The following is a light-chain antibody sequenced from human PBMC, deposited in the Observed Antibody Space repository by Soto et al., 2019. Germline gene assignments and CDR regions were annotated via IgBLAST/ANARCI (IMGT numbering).Light chain of an antibody. V-gene: IGLV2-8*01. Sequence: QSALTQPPSASGSPGQSVAISCTGTSSDVGGYNYVSWYQQHPGNAPQLMIYEVNKRPSGVPDRFSGSKSSNTASLTVSGLQAEDEADYYCSSYAGSSNVFGTGTKVTV. CDR2: EVN. CDR1: SSDVGGYNY. CDR3: SSYAGSSNV. J-gene: IGLJ1*01.